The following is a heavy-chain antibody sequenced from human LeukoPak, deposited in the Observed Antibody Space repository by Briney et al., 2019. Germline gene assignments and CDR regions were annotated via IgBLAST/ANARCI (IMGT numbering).Heavy chain of an antibody. J-gene: IGHJ4*02. Sequence: RASVKVSCKASGYTFTSYYMHWVRQATGQGLEWMGWMNPNSGNTGYAQKFQGRVTMTRNIFINTAYMELSSLRSEDTAVYYCARVEYISGYSHVYWGQGTLVTVSS. CDR3: ARVEYISGYSHVY. CDR1: GYTFTSYY. V-gene: IGHV1-8*02. CDR2: MNPNSGNT. D-gene: IGHD3-22*01.